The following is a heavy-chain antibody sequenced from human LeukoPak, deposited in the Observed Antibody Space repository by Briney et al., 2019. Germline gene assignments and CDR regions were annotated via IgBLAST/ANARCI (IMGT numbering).Heavy chain of an antibody. CDR2: MNPNSGNT. J-gene: IGHJ4*02. CDR3: ARAYSDSSGYYVEGFDY. V-gene: IGHV1-8*01. Sequence: ASVKLSCTASGYTFSSYDINWVRQATGQGLEWMGWMNPNSGNTGYAQKFQGRVTMTMNTAIRTAYMELSSLRSEDTAVYYWARAYSDSSGYYVEGFDYWGQGTLVTVSS. CDR1: GYTFSSYD. D-gene: IGHD3-22*01.